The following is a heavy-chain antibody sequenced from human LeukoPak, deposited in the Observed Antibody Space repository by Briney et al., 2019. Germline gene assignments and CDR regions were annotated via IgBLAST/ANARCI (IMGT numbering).Heavy chain of an antibody. CDR2: IYSDNT. D-gene: IGHD2-2*01. CDR3: ARGRYCSSTSCYFDY. V-gene: IGHV3-66*01. J-gene: IGHJ4*02. Sequence: SGGSLRLSCTVSGFTVSTNSMSWVRQAPGKGLEWVSFIYSDNTHYSDSVKGRFTISRDNSKNTLYLQMNSLRAEDTAVYYCARGRYCSSTSCYFDYWGQGTLVTVSS. CDR1: GFTVSTNS.